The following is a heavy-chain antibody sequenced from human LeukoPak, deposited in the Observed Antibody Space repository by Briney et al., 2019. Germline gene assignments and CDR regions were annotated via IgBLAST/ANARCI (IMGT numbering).Heavy chain of an antibody. CDR1: GFTFSSYS. CDR3: ATDGYCSGGSCSIAAFDY. CDR2: ISSSSSYI. D-gene: IGHD2-15*01. Sequence: PGGSLRLSCAASGFTFSSYSMNWVRQAPGKGLEWVSSISSSSSYIYYADSVKGRFTISRDNAKNSLYLQMNSLRVEDTAVYYCATDGYCSGGSCSIAAFDYWGQGTLVTVSS. V-gene: IGHV3-21*01. J-gene: IGHJ4*02.